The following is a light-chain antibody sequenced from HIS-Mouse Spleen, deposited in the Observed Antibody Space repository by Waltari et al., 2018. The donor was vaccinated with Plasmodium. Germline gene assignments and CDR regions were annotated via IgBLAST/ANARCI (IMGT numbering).Light chain of an antibody. J-gene: IGLJ3*02. CDR3: QSADSSGTPNWV. CDR2: KDS. CDR1: ALPKQY. Sequence: SYELTHPPSVSVSPGQTARITCSGDALPKQYAYWYQQKPGQAPVLVIYKDSERPSGSPGRLSGSSSGTTVTLTISGVQAEDEADYYCQSADSSGTPNWVFGGGTKLTVL. V-gene: IGLV3-25*03.